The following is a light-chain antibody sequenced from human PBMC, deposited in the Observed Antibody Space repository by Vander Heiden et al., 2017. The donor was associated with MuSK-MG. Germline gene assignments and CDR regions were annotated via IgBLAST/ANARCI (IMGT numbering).Light chain of an antibody. V-gene: IGKV1-8*01. CDR1: QGISSY. J-gene: IGKJ3*01. CDR2: AAS. CDR3: QQDYSYPFT. Sequence: AIRMTQSPSSFSASTGDRVTITWRASQGISSYLAWYQQKPGKAPKLLIYAASTLQSGVPSRFSGSGSGTDFTLTISCLQSEDFATYYCQQDYSYPFTFGPGTKVDIK.